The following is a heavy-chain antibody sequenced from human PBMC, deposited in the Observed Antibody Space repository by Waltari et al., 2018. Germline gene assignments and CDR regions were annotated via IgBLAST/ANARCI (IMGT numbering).Heavy chain of an antibody. J-gene: IGHJ4*02. CDR2: IYYSGST. V-gene: IGHV4-39*07. CDR3: ASTQRDYGDYERLTYYFDY. D-gene: IGHD4-17*01. Sequence: QLQLQESGPGLVKPSETLSLTCTVSGGSISSSSYYWGWIRQPPGKGLEWIGSIYYSGSTYYNPSLKSRVTISVDTSKNQFSLKLSSVTAADTAVYYCASTQRDYGDYERLTYYFDYWGQGTLVTVSS. CDR1: GGSISSSSYY.